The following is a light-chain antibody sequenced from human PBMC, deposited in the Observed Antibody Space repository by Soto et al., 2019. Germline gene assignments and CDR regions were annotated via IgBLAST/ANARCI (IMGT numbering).Light chain of an antibody. CDR3: SSYTSSSTYV. CDR2: DVS. V-gene: IGLV2-14*01. J-gene: IGLJ1*01. Sequence: QSALTQPASVSGSPGQSITISCTGTSSDVGGYNYVSWYQQHPGKAPKLMIYDVSNRPSGVSYRFSGSKSGNTASLNISGLQAEDEADYYCSSYTSSSTYVFGTGTKLTVL. CDR1: SSDVGGYNY.